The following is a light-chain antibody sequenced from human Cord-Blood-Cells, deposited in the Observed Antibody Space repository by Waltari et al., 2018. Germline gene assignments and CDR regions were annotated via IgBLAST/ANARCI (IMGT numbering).Light chain of an antibody. CDR3: CSYAGSYTYV. CDR2: DVS. V-gene: IGLV2-11*01. J-gene: IGLJ1*01. CDR1: SSDVGGYNY. Sequence: QSALTQPRSVSGSPGQSVTISCTGTSSDVGGYNYVSWYQQHPGKAPKLMIYDVSKRPSGVPDLFSGSKSGNTASLTSSGLQAEDEADYYCCSYAGSYTYVFGTGTKFTVL.